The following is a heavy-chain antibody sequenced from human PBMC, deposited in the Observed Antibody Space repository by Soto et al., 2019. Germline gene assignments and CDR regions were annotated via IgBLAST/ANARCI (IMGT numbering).Heavy chain of an antibody. D-gene: IGHD6-6*01. CDR3: AREYSSSSVAPSLSVFDY. J-gene: IGHJ4*02. Sequence: QVQLVESGGGVVQPGRSLRLSCAASGFTFSSYAMHWVRQAPGKGLEWVAVISYDGSNKYYADSVKGRFTISRDNSKNTLDLQMNSLRAEDTAVYYCAREYSSSSVAPSLSVFDYWGQGTLVTVSS. CDR1: GFTFSSYA. V-gene: IGHV3-30-3*01. CDR2: ISYDGSNK.